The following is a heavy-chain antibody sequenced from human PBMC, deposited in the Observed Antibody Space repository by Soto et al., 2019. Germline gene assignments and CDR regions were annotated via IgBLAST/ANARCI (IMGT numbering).Heavy chain of an antibody. Sequence: PSETLSLTCAVSGYSISSGYYWGWIRQRPGKGLEWIGSIYHSGSTYYNPSLKSRVTISVDTSKNQFSLKLSSVTAADTAVYYCARDRVVYAITHYYYYGMDVWGQGTTVTVSS. D-gene: IGHD2-8*02. J-gene: IGHJ6*02. CDR1: GYSISSGYY. CDR2: IYHSGST. CDR3: ARDRVVYAITHYYYYGMDV. V-gene: IGHV4-38-2*02.